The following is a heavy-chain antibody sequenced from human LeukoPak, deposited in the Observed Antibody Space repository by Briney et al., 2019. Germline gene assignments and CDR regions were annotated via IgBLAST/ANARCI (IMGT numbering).Heavy chain of an antibody. V-gene: IGHV3-30-3*01. D-gene: IGHD3-10*01. CDR3: ARGDGERN. J-gene: IGHJ4*02. Sequence: GGSLRLSCAASGFTFSSYAMHWVRQAPGKGLEWVAVISYDGSNKYYADSVKGRFTISRDNSKNSLYLQMNSLRDEDTAVYYCARGDGERNWGQGTLVTVSS. CDR1: GFTFSSYA. CDR2: ISYDGSNK.